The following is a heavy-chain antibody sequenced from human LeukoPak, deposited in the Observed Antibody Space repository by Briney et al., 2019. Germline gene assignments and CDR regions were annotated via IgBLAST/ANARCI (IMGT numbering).Heavy chain of an antibody. CDR1: GGTFSSYA. Sequence: SVKVSCKASGGTFSSYAISWVRQAPGQGPEWMGGIIPIFGTANYAQKFQGRVTITTDESTSTAYMELSSLRSEDTAVYYCAAAVRIAARGGRFDYWGQGTLVTVSS. V-gene: IGHV1-69*05. CDR3: AAAVRIAARGGRFDY. J-gene: IGHJ4*02. CDR2: IIPIFGTA. D-gene: IGHD6-13*01.